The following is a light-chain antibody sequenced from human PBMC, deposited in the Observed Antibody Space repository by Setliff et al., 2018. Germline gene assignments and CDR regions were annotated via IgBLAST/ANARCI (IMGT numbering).Light chain of an antibody. Sequence: QSVLTQPASVSGSPGQSITISCTGTSSDVGYYNYVSWYQQHPGKAPKPMICEVSNRPSGVSNRFSGSKSGNTASLTISGLQAEDEADYYCSSYTSSSTRVFGTGTKVTVL. CDR3: SSYTSSSTRV. CDR2: EVS. CDR1: SSDVGYYNY. V-gene: IGLV2-14*01. J-gene: IGLJ1*01.